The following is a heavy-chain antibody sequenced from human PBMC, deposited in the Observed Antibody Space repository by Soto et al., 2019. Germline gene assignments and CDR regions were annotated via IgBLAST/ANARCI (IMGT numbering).Heavy chain of an antibody. CDR2: IWYDGSNK. V-gene: IGHV3-33*01. J-gene: IGHJ6*02. Sequence: GGSLRLSCAASGFTFSSYGMHWVRQAPGKGLEWVAVIWYDGSNKYYADSVKGRFTISRDNSKNTLYLQMNSLRAEDTAVYYCARDHDPSTYYYYYGMDVWGQGTTVTVSS. CDR3: ARDHDPSTYYYYYGMDV. CDR1: GFTFSSYG. D-gene: IGHD3-16*01.